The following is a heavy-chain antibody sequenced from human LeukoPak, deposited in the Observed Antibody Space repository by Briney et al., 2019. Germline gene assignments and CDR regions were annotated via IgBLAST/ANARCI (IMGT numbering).Heavy chain of an antibody. J-gene: IGHJ4*02. CDR3: AREGSSGYYFDY. D-gene: IGHD3-22*01. CDR1: GFTFSSYA. CDR2: ISSNGGST. V-gene: IGHV3-64*01. Sequence: PGGSLRLSCAASGFTFSSYAMHWVRQAPGKGLEYVSAISSNGGSTYYANSVKGRFTISRGNAKNSLYLQMNSLRAEDTAVYYCAREGSSGYYFDYWGQGTLVTVSS.